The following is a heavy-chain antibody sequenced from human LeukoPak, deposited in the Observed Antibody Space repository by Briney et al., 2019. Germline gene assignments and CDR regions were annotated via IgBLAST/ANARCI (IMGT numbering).Heavy chain of an antibody. Sequence: PSETLSLTFTVSGGSISSYYWSWIRQPAANRLPWIGRIYTSGSTNYNPSLKSRVTMSVDTSKNQFSLKLSSVTAADTAVYYCARGEQEHWYFDLWGRGTLVTVSS. CDR1: GGSISSYY. CDR2: IYTSGST. V-gene: IGHV4-4*07. D-gene: IGHD1-1*01. J-gene: IGHJ2*01. CDR3: ARGEQEHWYFDL.